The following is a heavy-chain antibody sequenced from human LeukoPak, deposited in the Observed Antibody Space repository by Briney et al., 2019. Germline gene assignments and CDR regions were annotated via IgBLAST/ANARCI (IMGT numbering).Heavy chain of an antibody. Sequence: PGGSLRLSCVASGFTFSNYGMHWVRQAPGKGLEWVAFIRYDGNTKNYADSVRGRFTISRDNSNNTLYLQMNSLRAEDTAVYYCAKELPFSWYVVDTSNNQGYNWFDPWGQGTLVTVSS. V-gene: IGHV3-30*02. CDR3: AKELPFSWYVVDTSNNQGYNWFDP. J-gene: IGHJ5*02. CDR1: GFTFSNYG. CDR2: IRYDGNTK. D-gene: IGHD5-18*01.